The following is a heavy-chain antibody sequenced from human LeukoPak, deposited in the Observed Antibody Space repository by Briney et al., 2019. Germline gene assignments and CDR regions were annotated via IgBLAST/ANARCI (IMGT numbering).Heavy chain of an antibody. V-gene: IGHV3-21*04. CDR3: AKDPGGSQLIDY. J-gene: IGHJ4*02. D-gene: IGHD1-26*01. Sequence: GGSLRLSCAASGFTFSSYSMNWVRQAPGKGLEWVSSISGSSSYIYYADSVKGRFTISRDNSKNTLYLQMNSLRAEDTAVYYCAKDPGGSQLIDYWGQGTLVTVSS. CDR2: ISGSSSYI. CDR1: GFTFSSYS.